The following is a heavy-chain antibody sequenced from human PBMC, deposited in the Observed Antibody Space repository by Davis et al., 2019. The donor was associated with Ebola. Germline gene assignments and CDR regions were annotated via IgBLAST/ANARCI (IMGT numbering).Heavy chain of an antibody. D-gene: IGHD5-18*01. CDR1: GGSIGSYY. J-gene: IGHJ6*02. V-gene: IGHV4-59*12. CDR2: IYYSGST. CDR3: ARGGIQLWLMDYYYYGMDV. Sequence: MPSETLSLTCTVSGGSIGSYYWSWIRQPPGKGLEWIGYIYYSGSTNYNPSLKSRVTISVDTSKNQFSLKLSSVTAADTAVYYCARGGIQLWLMDYYYYGMDVWGQGTMVTVSS.